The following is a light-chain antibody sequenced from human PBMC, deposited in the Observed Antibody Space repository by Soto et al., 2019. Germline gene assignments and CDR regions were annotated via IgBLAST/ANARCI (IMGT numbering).Light chain of an antibody. CDR3: QQRNSWPPIT. V-gene: IGKV3D-15*01. J-gene: IGKJ5*01. Sequence: EVVMTQSPATLSVSPGESATLSCRASQRVSSNLAWYQQKPGQAPRLLIYGTSSRATGIPDRFSGSGSGTDFTLTISSLEPEDFAFYYCQQRNSWPPITFGQGTRLEIK. CDR1: QRVSSN. CDR2: GTS.